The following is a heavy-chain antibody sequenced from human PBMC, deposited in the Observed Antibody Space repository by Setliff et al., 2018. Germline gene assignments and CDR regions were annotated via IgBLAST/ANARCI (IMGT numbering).Heavy chain of an antibody. CDR3: AREYYYARSRNFDY. D-gene: IGHD3-22*01. Sequence: SETLSLTCTVSGASISSGGYYWTWIRQPAGKALEWIGHISPSGSTTYNPSLKSRVSISVDTSKNQFSLRLTSVTAADTAVYYCAREYYYARSRNFDYWGQGTLVTVSS. J-gene: IGHJ4*02. CDR1: GASISSGGYY. V-gene: IGHV4-61*10. CDR2: ISPSGST.